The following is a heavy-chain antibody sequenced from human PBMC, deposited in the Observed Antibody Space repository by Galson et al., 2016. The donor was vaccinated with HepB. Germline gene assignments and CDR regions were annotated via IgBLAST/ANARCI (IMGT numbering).Heavy chain of an antibody. CDR1: GFSLNAPGMC. J-gene: IGHJ4*02. Sequence: PALVKPTQTLTLTCTFSGFSLNAPGMCVSWIRQPSGKALEWLALINWDDDKSYRTSLRSRLTISKDTSKNQVTLTMTNMDSVDTGTYFCARIAPPPRGSYHEFDYWGQGTLVTVSS. V-gene: IGHV2-70*01. CDR2: INWDDDK. CDR3: ARIAPPPRGSYHEFDY. D-gene: IGHD1-26*01.